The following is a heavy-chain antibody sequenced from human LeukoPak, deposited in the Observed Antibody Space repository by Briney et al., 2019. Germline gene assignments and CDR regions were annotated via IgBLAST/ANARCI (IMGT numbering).Heavy chain of an antibody. D-gene: IGHD2-2*01. Sequence: GGSLRLSCAASGFTFSDYYMSWIRQAPGKGLEWVSYISSSGSTIYYADSVKGRFTISRDNAKNSLYLQMNSLRAEDTDVYYCAREGGLGYCSSTSCRYYGMDVWGQGTTVTVSS. CDR3: AREGGLGYCSSTSCRYYGMDV. V-gene: IGHV3-11*01. CDR1: GFTFSDYY. J-gene: IGHJ6*02. CDR2: ISSSGSTI.